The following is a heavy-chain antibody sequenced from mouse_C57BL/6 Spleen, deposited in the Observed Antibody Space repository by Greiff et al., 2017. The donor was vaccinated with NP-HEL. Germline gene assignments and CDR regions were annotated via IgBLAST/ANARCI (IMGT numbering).Heavy chain of an antibody. Sequence: VQLQQSGAELVRPGTSVKVSCKASGYAFTNYLIEWVKQRPGQGLEWIGVINPGSGGTNYNEKFKGKATLTADKSSSTAYMQLSSLTSEDSAVYFCARGITTVVATPYFDYWGQGTTLTVSS. CDR2: INPGSGGT. J-gene: IGHJ2*01. V-gene: IGHV1-54*01. D-gene: IGHD1-1*01. CDR1: GYAFTNYL. CDR3: ARGITTVVATPYFDY.